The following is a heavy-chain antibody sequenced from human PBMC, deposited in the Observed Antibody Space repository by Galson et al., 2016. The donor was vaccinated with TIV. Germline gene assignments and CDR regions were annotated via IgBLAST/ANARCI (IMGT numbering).Heavy chain of an antibody. V-gene: IGHV5-51*01. Sequence: AEVKKPGESLKISCQGSGYSFSSYWIAWVRQMPGEGLEWMGVIYAGDSDTRYSPSFQGQVTISADKSISTAYLQWSSLRASDTAMYYCARAGGAADYWGQGTLVTVSS. D-gene: IGHD3-10*01. J-gene: IGHJ4*02. CDR2: IYAGDSDT. CDR3: ARAGGAADY. CDR1: GYSFSSYW.